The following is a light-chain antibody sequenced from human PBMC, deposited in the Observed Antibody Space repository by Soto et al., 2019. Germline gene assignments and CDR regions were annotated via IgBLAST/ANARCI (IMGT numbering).Light chain of an antibody. CDR2: GNN. V-gene: IGLV1-40*01. CDR3: QSYASRLSGWV. J-gene: IGLJ3*02. CDR1: SSNIGAGYD. Sequence: QSVLTQPPSVSGAPGQRVTISCTGSSSNIGAGYDVHWYQQLPGTAPKPLIYGNNTRPSGVPDRFSCSKSGTSASLAITALQAEDEAYYSCQSYASRLSGWVFGGGTKVTVL.